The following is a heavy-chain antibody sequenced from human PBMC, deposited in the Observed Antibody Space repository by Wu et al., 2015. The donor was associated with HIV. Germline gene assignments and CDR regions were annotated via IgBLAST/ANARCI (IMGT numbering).Heavy chain of an antibody. D-gene: IGHD1-26*01. CDR1: GYTFTSYD. CDR2: MNPNSGNT. V-gene: IGHV1-8*03. J-gene: IGHJ6*03. CDR3: ARGGAPKYYYYYYTWTS. Sequence: QVQLVQSGAEVKKPGASVKVSCKASGYTFTSYDINWVRQATGQGLEWMGWMNPNSGNTGYAQKFQGRVTITRNTFISTAYMELSSLRSEDTAVYYCARGGAPKYYYYYYTWTSGQRDTVTVSS.